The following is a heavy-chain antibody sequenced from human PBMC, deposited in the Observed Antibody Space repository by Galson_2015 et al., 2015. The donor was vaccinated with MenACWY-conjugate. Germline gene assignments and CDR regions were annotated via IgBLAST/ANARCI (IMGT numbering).Heavy chain of an antibody. V-gene: IGHV6-1*01. CDR1: GDSVSSNSAA. D-gene: IGHD5-18*01. J-gene: IGHJ4*02. CDR2: TYYRSKWYN. Sequence: CAISGDSVSSNSAAWNWIGQSPSRGLEWLGRTYYRSKWYNDYAVSVKSRISINPDTSKNQLTLHLNSVTPEDTAVYYCARAALLRGYIFMYFFDYWGQGTLVTVSS. CDR3: ARAALLRGYIFMYFFDY.